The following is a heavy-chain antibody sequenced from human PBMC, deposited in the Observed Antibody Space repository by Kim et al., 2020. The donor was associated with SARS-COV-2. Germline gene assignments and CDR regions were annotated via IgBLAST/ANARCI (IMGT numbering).Heavy chain of an antibody. CDR3: ARLGQNAPYYYYGMDV. V-gene: IGHV3-74*01. J-gene: IGHJ6*02. CDR1: GFTFSSYW. Sequence: GSLRLSCAASGFTFSSYWLHWVRQAPGKGLVWVSRINSAGSTTDYADSVKGRFTISRDNAKNTLYLQMNSLRAEDTAVYYCARLGQNAPYYYYGMDVWGQGTTVTVSS. CDR2: INSAGSTT.